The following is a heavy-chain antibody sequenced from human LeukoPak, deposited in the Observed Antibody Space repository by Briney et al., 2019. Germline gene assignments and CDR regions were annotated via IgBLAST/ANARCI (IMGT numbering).Heavy chain of an antibody. J-gene: IGHJ4*02. D-gene: IGHD6-13*01. CDR1: GFTFHDYA. CDR2: ISGDGGST. CDR3: AKDGGYSNDWYGVDY. Sequence: PWESLTLSCAVSGFTFHDYAMHWVRQAPGKGLEWVSVISGDGGSTYYAASVKGRFTISRDNSKNSLYLQMNSLRTEDTALYYCAKDGGYSNDWYGVDYWGQGTLVTVSS. V-gene: IGHV3-43*02.